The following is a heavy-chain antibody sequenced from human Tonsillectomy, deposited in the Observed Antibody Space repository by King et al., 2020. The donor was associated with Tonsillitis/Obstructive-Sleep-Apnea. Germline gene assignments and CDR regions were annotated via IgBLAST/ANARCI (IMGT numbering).Heavy chain of an antibody. J-gene: IGHJ4*02. Sequence: VQLQQWGAGLLKPSETLSLTCAVYGGSFSGYYWNWIRQPPGKGLEWIGEINDSGSTNFKPSLKSRVTISVDTSKNQFSLKLASVTAADTAVYYCARGPRRAYNWNYHYYFDYWGQGTLVTVSS. CDR3: ARGPRRAYNWNYHYYFDY. D-gene: IGHD1-7*01. V-gene: IGHV4-34*01. CDR2: INDSGST. CDR1: GGSFSGYY.